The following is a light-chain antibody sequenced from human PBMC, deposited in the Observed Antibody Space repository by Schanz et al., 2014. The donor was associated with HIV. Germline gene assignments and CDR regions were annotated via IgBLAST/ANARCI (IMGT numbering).Light chain of an antibody. V-gene: IGLV2-14*01. Sequence: QSALTQPPSASGSPGQSVTISCTGTGSDIGGYNYVSWYQQHPGKAPKLMIYEVSKRPSGVSNRFSGSKSGNTASLTISGLQAEDEADYYCSSYTNSSPWVFGGGTKVTVL. J-gene: IGLJ3*02. CDR3: SSYTNSSPWV. CDR1: GSDIGGYNY. CDR2: EVS.